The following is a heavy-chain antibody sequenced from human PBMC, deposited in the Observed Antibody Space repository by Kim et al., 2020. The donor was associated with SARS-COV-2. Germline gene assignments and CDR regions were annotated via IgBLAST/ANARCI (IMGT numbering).Heavy chain of an antibody. Sequence: SETLSLTCTVSGGSISSSSYYWGWIRQPPGKGLEWIGSIYYSERISYNPSLKSRVTISVDTSKNQFSLKLSSVTAADTAVYYCARLSFGSSGYYYGGFD. CDR2: IYYSERI. J-gene: IGHJ4*01. D-gene: IGHD3-22*01. V-gene: IGHV4-39*01. CDR1: GGSISSSSYY. CDR3: ARLSFGSSGYYYGGFD.